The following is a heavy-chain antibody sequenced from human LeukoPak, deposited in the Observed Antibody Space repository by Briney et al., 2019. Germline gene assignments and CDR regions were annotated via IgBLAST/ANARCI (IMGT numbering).Heavy chain of an antibody. CDR1: GDSLTGYY. V-gene: IGHV4-39*06. CDR3: TKSDGSGLIRI. D-gene: IGHD3-22*01. Sequence: ETLSLTCTVSGDSLTGYYWGWIRQPPGTGLEGIGNIYYTVNAYYNPSPKSRVTISLDTSKHQFPLKVISMTAADTAVYYCTKSDGSGLIRICGRGTMVTVSS. J-gene: IGHJ3*02. CDR2: IYYTVNA.